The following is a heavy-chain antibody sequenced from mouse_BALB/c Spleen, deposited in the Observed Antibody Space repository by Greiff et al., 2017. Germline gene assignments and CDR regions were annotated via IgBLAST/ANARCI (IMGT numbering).Heavy chain of an antibody. V-gene: IGHV2-9*02. CDR2: IWAGGST. Sequence: VKLMESGPGLVAPSQSLSITCTVSGFSLTRYGVHWVRQPPGKGLEWLGVIWAGGSTNYNSALMSRLSISKDNSKSQVFLKMNSLQTDDTAMYYCARSRDGYYYYAMDYWGQGTSVTVSS. CDR3: ARSRDGYYYYAMDY. J-gene: IGHJ4*01. CDR1: GFSLTRYG. D-gene: IGHD2-3*01.